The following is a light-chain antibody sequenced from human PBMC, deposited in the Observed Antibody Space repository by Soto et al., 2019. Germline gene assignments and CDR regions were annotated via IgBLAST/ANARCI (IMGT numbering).Light chain of an antibody. J-gene: IGKJ1*01. CDR2: DAS. V-gene: IGKV3-11*01. CDR1: QSVSSY. Sequence: IVLTQSPGTLSLSPGERATLSCRASQSVSSYLAWYQQKPGQAPRLLIYDASNGATGIPARFSGSGSGTDFTLTISSLEPEDFAVYYCQQRSNWPRTFGQGTKVDIK. CDR3: QQRSNWPRT.